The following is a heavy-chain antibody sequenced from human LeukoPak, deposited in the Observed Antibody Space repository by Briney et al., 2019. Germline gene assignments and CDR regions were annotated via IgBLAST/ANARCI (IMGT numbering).Heavy chain of an antibody. CDR2: VNHSGSS. D-gene: IGHD2-2*01. V-gene: IGHV4-39*07. J-gene: IGHJ4*02. CDR3: ARDYCSSTSCYWHYFDY. Sequence: SETLSLTCTVSGGSISSSSYYWGWIRQPPGKGLEWIGEVNHSGSSNYNPSLKSRVTISVDTSKNQFSLKLSSVTAADTAVYYCARDYCSSTSCYWHYFDYWGQGTLVTVSS. CDR1: GGSISSSSYY.